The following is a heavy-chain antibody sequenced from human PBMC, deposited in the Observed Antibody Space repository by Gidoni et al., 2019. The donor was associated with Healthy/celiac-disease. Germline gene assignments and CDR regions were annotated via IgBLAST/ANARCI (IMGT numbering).Heavy chain of an antibody. CDR2: ISGSGGST. CDR3: AKIPEIVVVPSFDY. V-gene: IGHV3-23*01. D-gene: IGHD2-2*01. CDR1: GFTFSSYA. J-gene: IGHJ4*02. Sequence: EVQLLESGGGLVQPGGSLRLSCAAFGFTFSSYAMSWVRQAPGKGLGWVSAISGSGGSTYYADSGKGRFTISRDNSKNTLYLQMNSLRAEDTAVYYCAKIPEIVVVPSFDYWGQGTLVTVSS.